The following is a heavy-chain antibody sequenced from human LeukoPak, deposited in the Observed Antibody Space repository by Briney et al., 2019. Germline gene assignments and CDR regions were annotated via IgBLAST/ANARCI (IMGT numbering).Heavy chain of an antibody. CDR1: GFTFSAYW. D-gene: IGHD6-19*01. Sequence: GGSLRLSCAASGFTFSAYWMHWVRQAPGKGLEWVSAISGSGGSTYYADSVKGRFTISRDNSKNTLYLQMNSLRAEDTAVYYCAKERSGPYLGAGAFDIWGQGTMVTVSS. J-gene: IGHJ3*02. V-gene: IGHV3-23*01. CDR3: AKERSGPYLGAGAFDI. CDR2: ISGSGGST.